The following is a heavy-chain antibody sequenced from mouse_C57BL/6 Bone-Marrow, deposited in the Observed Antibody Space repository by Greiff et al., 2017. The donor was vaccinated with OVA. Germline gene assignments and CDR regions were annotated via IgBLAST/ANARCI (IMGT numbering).Heavy chain of an antibody. CDR3: ARGGRGYWYFDV. CDR1: GYTFTDYY. V-gene: IGHV1-76*01. J-gene: IGHJ1*03. CDR2: IYPGSGNT. Sequence: QVQLKESGAELVRPGASVKLSCKASGYTFTDYYINWVKQRPGQGLEWIARIYPGSGNTYYNEKFKGKATLTAEKSSSTAYMQLSSLTSEDSAVDVCARGGRGYWYFDVWGTGTTVTVSS.